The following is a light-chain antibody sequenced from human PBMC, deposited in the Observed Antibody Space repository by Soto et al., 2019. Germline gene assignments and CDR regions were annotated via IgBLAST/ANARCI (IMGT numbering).Light chain of an antibody. Sequence: EIVMTQSPATLSVSPGERATLSCRGSQSVSINLAGYQQKPDQTPKRVIYVASTRDTGIPARFSGSGSGTQFTRTTSSLQSEDFAVYYCQQYNLWPLTFGGGTKVEFK. CDR2: VAS. CDR3: QQYNLWPLT. J-gene: IGKJ4*01. CDR1: QSVSIN. V-gene: IGKV3-15*01.